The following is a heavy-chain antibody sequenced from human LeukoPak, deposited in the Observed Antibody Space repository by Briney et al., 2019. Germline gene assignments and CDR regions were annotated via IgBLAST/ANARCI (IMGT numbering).Heavy chain of an antibody. D-gene: IGHD3-10*01. J-gene: IGHJ4*02. CDR2: ISYDGSNK. CDR3: AKVMDYYGSGSYVLDY. Sequence: PGGSLRLSCAASGFTFSSYAMHWVRQAPGKGLEWVAVISYDGSNKYYADSVKGRFTISRDNSKNTLYLQMNSLRAEDTAVYYCAKVMDYYGSGSYVLDYWGQGTLVTVSS. CDR1: GFTFSSYA. V-gene: IGHV3-30-3*01.